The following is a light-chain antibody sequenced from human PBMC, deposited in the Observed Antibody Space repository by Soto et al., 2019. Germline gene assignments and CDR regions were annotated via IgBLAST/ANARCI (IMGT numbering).Light chain of an antibody. J-gene: IGKJ1*01. CDR3: HHYNGFSRT. Sequence: IHMTHAPSTLSASVVYRVTITCLASQSINSWLAWYQQKPGKAPKLLIYRASNLQSGVPSRFSGSGSGTEFTLTISSLQPDDFATYYCHHYNGFSRTFGQGTKVDIK. CDR2: RAS. V-gene: IGKV1-5*03. CDR1: QSINSW.